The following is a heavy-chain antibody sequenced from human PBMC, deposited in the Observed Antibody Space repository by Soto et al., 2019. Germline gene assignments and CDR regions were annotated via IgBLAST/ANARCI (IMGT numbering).Heavy chain of an antibody. CDR1: GFTFSNAW. Sequence: GGSLRLSCAASGFTFSNAWMSWVRQAPGKGLEWVGRIKSKTDGGTTDYAAPVKGRFTISRDDSKNTLYLQMNSLKTEDTAVYYCTTDPPVSIFGVVTSWASDYRGQRTPVTVSS. CDR2: IKSKTDGGTT. V-gene: IGHV3-15*01. D-gene: IGHD3-3*01. CDR3: TTDPPVSIFGVVTSWASDY. J-gene: IGHJ4*02.